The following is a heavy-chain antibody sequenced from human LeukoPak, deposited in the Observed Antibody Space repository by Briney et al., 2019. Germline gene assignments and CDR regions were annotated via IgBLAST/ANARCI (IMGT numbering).Heavy chain of an antibody. CDR1: GYTFTGYY. D-gene: IGHD3-9*01. V-gene: IGHV1-2*04. J-gene: IGHJ4*02. Sequence: ASVKVSCKASGYTFTGYYMHWVRQAPGQGLEWMGWINPNSGGTNYAQKFQGWVTMTRDTSISTAYMELSGLRSDDTAVYYCARDGALTGYPAGGDYWGQGTLVTVSS. CDR3: ARDGALTGYPAGGDY. CDR2: INPNSGGT.